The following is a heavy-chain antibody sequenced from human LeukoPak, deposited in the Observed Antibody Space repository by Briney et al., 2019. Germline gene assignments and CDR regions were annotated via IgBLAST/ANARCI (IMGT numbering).Heavy chain of an antibody. D-gene: IGHD6-25*01. CDR1: GSSISSGYF. Sequence: SETLSLTCSVSGSSISSGYFWGWIRQPPGKGLEWIGYIYYSGSTYYNPSLKSRVTISVDTSKNQFSLKLSSVTAADTAVYYCARPTPGGAFDIWGQGTMVTVSS. CDR2: IYYSGST. V-gene: IGHV4-30-4*08. CDR3: ARPTPGGAFDI. J-gene: IGHJ3*02.